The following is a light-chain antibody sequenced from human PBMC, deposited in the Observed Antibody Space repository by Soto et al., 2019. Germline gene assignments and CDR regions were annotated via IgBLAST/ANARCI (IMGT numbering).Light chain of an antibody. V-gene: IGKV3-11*01. Sequence: IVVTQAPATLSLSPGEGATLSCRASQSVSSSLAWYQQKPGQAPRLLIYDASNRATGIPARFSGSGSATDFTLTISSLEPEDFAVYYCQQHGNWPLTFGPGTKVDIK. CDR1: QSVSSS. J-gene: IGKJ3*01. CDR3: QQHGNWPLT. CDR2: DAS.